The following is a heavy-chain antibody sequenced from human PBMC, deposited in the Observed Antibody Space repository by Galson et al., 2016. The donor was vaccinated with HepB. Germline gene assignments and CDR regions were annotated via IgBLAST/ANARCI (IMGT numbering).Heavy chain of an antibody. CDR1: GYIFTGYY. V-gene: IGHV1-2*02. CDR2: INPNSGGT. D-gene: IGHD4-11*01. Sequence: SVKVSCKASGYIFTGYYMHWVRQAPGQGLEWMGWINPNSGGTNFAQKFQGRLTMTRDTSINTAYMELNRLRSDDTAVYYCARIDYSIVYFDYWGQGTLVTVSS. J-gene: IGHJ4*02. CDR3: ARIDYSIVYFDY.